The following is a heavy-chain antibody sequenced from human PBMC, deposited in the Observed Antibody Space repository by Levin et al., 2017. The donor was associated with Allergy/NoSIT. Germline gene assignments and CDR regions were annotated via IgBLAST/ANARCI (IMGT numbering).Heavy chain of an antibody. CDR3: AKVLWFGADAFDI. CDR1: GFTFSSYG. D-gene: IGHD3-10*01. CDR2: ISYDGSNK. Sequence: PGGSLRLSCAASGFTFSSYGMHWVRQAPGKGLEWVAVISYDGSNKYYADSVKGRFTISRDNSKNTLYLQMNSLRAEDTAVYYCAKVLWFGADAFDIWGQGTMVTVSS. J-gene: IGHJ3*02. V-gene: IGHV3-30*18.